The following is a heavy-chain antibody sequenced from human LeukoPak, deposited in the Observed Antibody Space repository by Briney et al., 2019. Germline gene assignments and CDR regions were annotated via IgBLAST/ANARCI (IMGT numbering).Heavy chain of an antibody. J-gene: IGHJ4*02. Sequence: PSETLSLTCTVSGGSISSYYWSWIRQPPGKGLEWVGNIYDSGSTNYNPSLKSRVTISVDTSKNQCSLKLSSVTAADTAVYYCARQSISGSSLSYFDYWGQGTLVNVSS. CDR1: GGSISSYY. V-gene: IGHV4-59*01. CDR3: ARQSISGSSLSYFDY. CDR2: IYDSGST. D-gene: IGHD3-22*01.